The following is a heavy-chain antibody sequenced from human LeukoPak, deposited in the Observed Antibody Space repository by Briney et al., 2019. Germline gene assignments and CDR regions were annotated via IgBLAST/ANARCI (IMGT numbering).Heavy chain of an antibody. V-gene: IGHV3-23*01. D-gene: IGHD5-18*01. CDR3: AKFPSTNKRPNRFPTATEDY. J-gene: IGHJ4*02. Sequence: GGSLRLSCAASGFTFSSYGMSWVRQAPGKGLEWVSAISGSGGSTYYADSVKGRFTISRDNSKNTLYLQMNSLRAEDTAVYYCAKFPSTNKRPNRFPTATEDYWGQGTLVTVSS. CDR1: GFTFSSYG. CDR2: ISGSGGST.